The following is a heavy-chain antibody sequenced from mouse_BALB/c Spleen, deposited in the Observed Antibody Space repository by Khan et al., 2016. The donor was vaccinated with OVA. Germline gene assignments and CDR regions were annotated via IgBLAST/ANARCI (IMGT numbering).Heavy chain of an antibody. J-gene: IGHJ4*01. Sequence: VQLKQSGPELVKPGASVKISCKTSGYTFPEYTVHWVKQSLGKGLDWIGVINPKNGGTAYTQKFKGKATLTVDKSSSTAYMEFRSLTSDDSAVYYCARDAGRYWGQGTSVTVAS. D-gene: IGHD3-3*01. V-gene: IGHV1-22*01. CDR2: INPKNGGT. CDR3: ARDAGRY. CDR1: GYTFPEYT.